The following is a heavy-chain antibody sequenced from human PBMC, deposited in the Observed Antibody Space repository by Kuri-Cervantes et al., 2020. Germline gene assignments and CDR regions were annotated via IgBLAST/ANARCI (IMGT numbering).Heavy chain of an antibody. V-gene: IGHV1-46*01. CDR3: ARDQYRAAMVRGVYPSSFDY. Sequence: ASVKVSCKASGYTFTGYYMHWVRQAPGQGLEWMGIINPSGGSTSYAQKFQGRVTMTRDTSTSTVYMELSSLRSEDTAVYYCARDQYRAAMVRGVYPSSFDYWGQGTLVTVSS. CDR1: GYTFTGYY. D-gene: IGHD3-10*01. CDR2: INPSGGST. J-gene: IGHJ4*02.